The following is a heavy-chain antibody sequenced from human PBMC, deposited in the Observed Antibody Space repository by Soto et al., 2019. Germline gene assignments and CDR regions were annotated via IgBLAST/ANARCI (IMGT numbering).Heavy chain of an antibody. CDR2: ISYDGSNK. CDR1: GFTFSSYA. D-gene: IGHD3-3*01. J-gene: IGHJ4*02. V-gene: IGHV3-30-3*01. CDR3: ARDPDYITIFGVVITGPQYYFDY. Sequence: GGSLRLSCAASGFTFSSYAMHWVRQAPGKGLEWVAVISYDGSNKYYADSVKGRFTISRDNSKNTLYLQMNSLRAEDTAVYYCARDPDYITIFGVVITGPQYYFDYWGQGTLVTVSS.